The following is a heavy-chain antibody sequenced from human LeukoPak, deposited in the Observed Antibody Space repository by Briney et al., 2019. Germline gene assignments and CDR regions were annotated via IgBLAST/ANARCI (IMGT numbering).Heavy chain of an antibody. Sequence: PSETLSLTCAVSGYSISCGYYWGWLRQPPGKGLEWIGNIYHSGSTYYNPSLKSRVTISLDTSKNQFSLKLSSVTAADTAMYYCARRDQRNWFDPWGQGTLVTVSS. V-gene: IGHV4-38-2*01. CDR2: IYHSGST. CDR3: ARRDQRNWFDP. D-gene: IGHD2-2*01. CDR1: GYSISCGYY. J-gene: IGHJ5*02.